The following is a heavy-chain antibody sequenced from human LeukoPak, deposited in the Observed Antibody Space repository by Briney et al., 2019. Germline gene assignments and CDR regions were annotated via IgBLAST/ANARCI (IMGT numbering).Heavy chain of an antibody. V-gene: IGHV3-30*02. CDR2: IRYDGSNK. J-gene: IGHJ4*02. D-gene: IGHD1-1*01. Sequence: GGSLRLSCAASGFTFSSYGMHWVRQAPGRGLEWVAFIRYDGSNKYYADSVKGRFTISRDNSKNTLYLQMNSLRAEDTAVYYCAKDRTTGYSPGPSGYWGQGTLVTVSS. CDR1: GFTFSSYG. CDR3: AKDRTTGYSPGPSGY.